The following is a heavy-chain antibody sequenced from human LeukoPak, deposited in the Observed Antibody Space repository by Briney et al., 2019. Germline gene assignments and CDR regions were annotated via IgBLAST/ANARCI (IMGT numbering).Heavy chain of an antibody. CDR3: AREPGFDSSGYLNWFDP. J-gene: IGHJ5*02. D-gene: IGHD3-22*01. Sequence: SETLSLTCTVSGGSISSYYRSWIRQPPGKGLEWVARISYSGSTKYNPSLKSRVTISVDTSKNQLSLKLSSVTAADTAVYYCAREPGFDSSGYLNWFDPWGQGTLVTVSS. CDR1: GGSISSYY. CDR2: ISYSGST. V-gene: IGHV4-59*01.